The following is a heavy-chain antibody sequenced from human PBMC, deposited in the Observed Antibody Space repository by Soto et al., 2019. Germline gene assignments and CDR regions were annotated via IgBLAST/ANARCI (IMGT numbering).Heavy chain of an antibody. V-gene: IGHV1-18*01. Sequence: ASVKVSWKTSGYTFSTSGIRWVRQAPGQGLEWVGGIRPDNGNRKPAQRLQGRVTLTTDTSASTAYMELRSLTSDDTAMYYCARDTESNRYTDWGQGTLVTVSS. CDR1: GYTFSTSG. CDR3: ARDTESNRYTD. J-gene: IGHJ1*01. D-gene: IGHD3-16*02. CDR2: IRPDNGNR.